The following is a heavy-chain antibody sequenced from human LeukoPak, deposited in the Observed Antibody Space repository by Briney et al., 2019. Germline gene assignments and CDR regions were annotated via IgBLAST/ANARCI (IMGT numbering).Heavy chain of an antibody. V-gene: IGHV4-59*08. D-gene: IGHD3-10*01. J-gene: IGHJ4*02. CDR3: ARDYYGSGSFFDY. Sequence: SSETLSLTCTVSGGSISSYYWSWIRQPPGKGLEWIGYIYYSGSTNYNPSLKSRVTISVDTSKNQFSLKLSSVTAADTAVYYCARDYYGSGSFFDYWGQGTLVTVSS. CDR2: IYYSGST. CDR1: GGSISSYY.